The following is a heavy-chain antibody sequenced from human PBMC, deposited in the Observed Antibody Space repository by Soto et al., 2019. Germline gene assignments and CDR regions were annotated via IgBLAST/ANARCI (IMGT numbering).Heavy chain of an antibody. J-gene: IGHJ3*02. Sequence: GGSLRLSCAASGFTVSSNYMSWVRQAPGKGLEWVSVIYSGGSTYYADSVKGRFTISRDNSKNTRYLQMNSLIAEDTAVYYCARLSIGALYAFDIWGQGTMVTV. CDR3: ARLSIGALYAFDI. CDR2: IYSGGST. D-gene: IGHD3-16*01. CDR1: GFTVSSNY. V-gene: IGHV3-53*01.